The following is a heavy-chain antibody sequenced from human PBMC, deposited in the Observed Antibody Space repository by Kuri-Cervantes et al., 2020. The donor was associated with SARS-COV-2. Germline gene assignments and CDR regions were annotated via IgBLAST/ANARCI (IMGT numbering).Heavy chain of an antibody. CDR1: GGSFSGYY. V-gene: IGHV4-34*01. CDR3: ARHFPPIPGGAFDI. CDR2: INHSGST. Sequence: ESLKISCAVYGGSFSGYYWSWIRQPPGKGLEWIGEINHSGSTNYNPSLKSRVTVSVDTSKNQFSLKLSSVTAADTAVYYCARHFPPIPGGAFDIWGQGTMVTVSS. D-gene: IGHD2-8*02. J-gene: IGHJ3*02.